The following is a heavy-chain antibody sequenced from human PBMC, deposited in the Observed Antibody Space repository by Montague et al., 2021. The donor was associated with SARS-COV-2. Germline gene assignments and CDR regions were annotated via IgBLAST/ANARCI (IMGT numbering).Heavy chain of an antibody. Sequence: QSGAEVKTPGESLKISCKGSGYSFTSYWIGWVRQMPGKGLEWMGIIYPGDSDTRYSPSFQGQVTISADKSISTAYLQWSSLKASDTAMYYCARLGYYDSSGYYILSGMDVWGQGTTVTVSS. CDR1: GYSFTSYW. V-gene: IGHV5-51*01. D-gene: IGHD3-22*01. CDR3: ARLGYYDSSGYYILSGMDV. J-gene: IGHJ6*02. CDR2: IYPGDSDT.